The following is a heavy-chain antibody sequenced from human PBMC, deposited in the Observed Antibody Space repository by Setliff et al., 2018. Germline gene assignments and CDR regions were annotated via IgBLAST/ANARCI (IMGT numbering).Heavy chain of an antibody. CDR3: ARINFYVSSGYYYAPDF. Sequence: GASVKVSCKASGYTFNNYGIIWVRQAPGQGPEWMGWISAYSGETNYAQIFQGRVTMTTDTPTSTAYMELRSLTSDDTAVYYCARINFYVSSGYYYAPDFWGQGTLVTVSS. V-gene: IGHV1-18*01. J-gene: IGHJ4*02. CDR1: GYTFNNYG. D-gene: IGHD3-22*01. CDR2: ISAYSGET.